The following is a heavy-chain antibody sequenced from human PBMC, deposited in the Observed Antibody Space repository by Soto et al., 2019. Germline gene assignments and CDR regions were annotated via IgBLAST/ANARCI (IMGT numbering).Heavy chain of an antibody. J-gene: IGHJ4*02. V-gene: IGHV4-34*01. CDR3: ARAKFESTGWHQFDI. D-gene: IGHD7-27*01. CDR2: VNHSGEA. CDR1: GGSFRNYY. Sequence: SETLSLTCGVYGGSFRNYYWIWVRQPPGKGLEWIGEVNHSGEATYNPSLQSRITMSLDTSNNQFSLKMTSVTAADTAVYYCARAKFESTGWHQFDIWGQGTLVTVSS.